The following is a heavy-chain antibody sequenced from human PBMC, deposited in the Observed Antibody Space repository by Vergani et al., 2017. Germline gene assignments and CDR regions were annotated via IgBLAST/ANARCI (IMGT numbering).Heavy chain of an antibody. V-gene: IGHV3-73*02. CDR2: IRRKANSYAT. CDR3: TSLLHDCTVTAGGFYYYYGMDV. D-gene: IGHD4-17*01. Sequence: EVQLVESGGGLVQPGGSLKLSCAASGFTFSGSAMHWVRQASGKGLEWVGRIRRKANSYATAYAASVKGRFTISSDDAKNTAYLQMNSLKTEDTAVYYCTSLLHDCTVTAGGFYYYYGMDVWGQGTTVTVSS. CDR1: GFTFSGSA. J-gene: IGHJ6*02.